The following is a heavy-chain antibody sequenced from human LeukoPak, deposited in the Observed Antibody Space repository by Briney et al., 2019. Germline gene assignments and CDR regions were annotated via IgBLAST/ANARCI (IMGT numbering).Heavy chain of an antibody. J-gene: IGHJ2*01. V-gene: IGHV7-4-1*02. CDR2: INPNTGNP. CDR3: ARVRGTMDFLWYFDL. D-gene: IGHD4/OR15-4a*01. CDR1: GYTFNHYA. Sequence: ASVKVSCKASGYTFNHYAINWVRQAPGQGLEWMGWINPNTGNPTYAQGFTGRFVFSLDTSVSATYLLISSLEAEDTAVYYCARVRGTMDFLWYFDLWGRGTLVTVSS.